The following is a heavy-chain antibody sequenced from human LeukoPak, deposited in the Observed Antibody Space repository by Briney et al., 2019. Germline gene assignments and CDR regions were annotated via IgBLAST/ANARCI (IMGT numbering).Heavy chain of an antibody. Sequence: GGSLRLSCAASGFTFSSYRMNWVRQAPGKGLEWVSSISSSSSYIYYADSVKGRFTISRDNAKNSLYLQMNSLRAEDTAVYYCARTLPGGIVAAGTSDYWGQGTLVTVSS. CDR2: ISSSSSYI. CDR1: GFTFSSYR. V-gene: IGHV3-21*01. CDR3: ARTLPGGIVAAGTSDY. D-gene: IGHD6-13*01. J-gene: IGHJ4*02.